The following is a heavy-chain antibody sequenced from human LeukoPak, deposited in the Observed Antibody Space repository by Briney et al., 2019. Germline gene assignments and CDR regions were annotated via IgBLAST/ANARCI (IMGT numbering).Heavy chain of an antibody. CDR2: IYPGDSDA. CDR1: GYKFISYW. J-gene: IGHJ4*02. V-gene: IGHV5-51*01. D-gene: IGHD2-8*01. CDR3: ARREISVNAGPYYLDY. Sequence: GQSLRFAGKGSGYKFISYWIVWVRQIPGKGLEWVGIIYPGDSDARYSPSFQGQVTISADKSISTAYLQWSSLKASDTAMYYCARREISVNAGPYYLDYWGQGTLVTVSS.